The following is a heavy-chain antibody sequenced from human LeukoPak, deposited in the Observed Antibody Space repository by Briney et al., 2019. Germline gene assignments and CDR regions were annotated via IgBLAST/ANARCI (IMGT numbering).Heavy chain of an antibody. J-gene: IGHJ3*02. V-gene: IGHV4-34*01. CDR2: IDHSGST. D-gene: IGHD2-2*01. Sequence: SETLSLTCAVYGGSFSGYYWSWIRQSPGKGLEWIGEIDHSGSTNYNPSLKSRVTISVDTSKNQFSLKLSSVTAADTAVYYCARQVDVGCSSTSCYGHGAFDIWGQGTVVTVSS. CDR1: GGSFSGYY. CDR3: ARQVDVGCSSTSCYGHGAFDI.